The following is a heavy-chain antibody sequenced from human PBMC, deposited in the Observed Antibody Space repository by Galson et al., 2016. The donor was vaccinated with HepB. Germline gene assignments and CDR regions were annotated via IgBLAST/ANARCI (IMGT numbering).Heavy chain of an antibody. CDR1: GYTLTSYY. V-gene: IGHV1-46*01. CDR2: ISPTGGTT. J-gene: IGHJ5*02. CDR3: ARAPLWGLARFDT. Sequence: SVKVSCKASGYTLTSYYMHWVRQAPGQGLEWMGVISPTGGTTTYAQRFQGRITITRDRSTSTVYMEMSSLRSEDTALYYCARAPLWGLARFDTWGQGTLVTVST. D-gene: IGHD2-21*02.